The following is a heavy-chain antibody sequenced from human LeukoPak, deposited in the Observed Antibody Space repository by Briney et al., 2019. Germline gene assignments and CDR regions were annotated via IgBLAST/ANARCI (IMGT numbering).Heavy chain of an antibody. CDR1: GYSFSSNW. CDR3: ARRLAAANTDAFDI. J-gene: IGHJ3*02. CDR2: IYPGDSDT. D-gene: IGHD6-13*01. Sequence: GESLKISCKGSGYSFSSNWIAWVRQMPGKGLEWMGIIYPGDSDTRYSPSFQGQVTISADKSISTAYLQWSSLKASDTAMYYCARRLAAANTDAFDIWGQGTMVTISS. V-gene: IGHV5-51*01.